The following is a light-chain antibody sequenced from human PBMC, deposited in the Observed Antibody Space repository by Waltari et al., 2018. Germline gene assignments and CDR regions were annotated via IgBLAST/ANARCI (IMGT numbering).Light chain of an antibody. CDR1: RTISIY. V-gene: IGKV1-39*01. J-gene: IGKJ4*01. CDR3: QQSHSTPLT. CDR2: TAS. Sequence: DIQMTQSPSSLSASVGYRLTITCRASRTISIYLNWYQQKPGKAPKLLIYTASTLQPGVPSRFSGSGSGTDFTLTISSLQPEDFATYYCQQSHSTPLTFGGGTKVEIK.